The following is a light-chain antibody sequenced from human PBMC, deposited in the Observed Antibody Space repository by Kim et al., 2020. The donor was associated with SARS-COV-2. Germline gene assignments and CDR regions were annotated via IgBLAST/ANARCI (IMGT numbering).Light chain of an antibody. CDR2: GAS. Sequence: PGESAPPSCWASRSIGTNLAWYQQKAGHAPRLLIYGASARATGIPARFSGSGSGTEFTLTISSLQSDDSAVYYCHQYKNWPPWTFGQGTKVDIK. CDR3: HQYKNWPPWT. J-gene: IGKJ1*01. CDR1: RSIGTN. V-gene: IGKV3-15*01.